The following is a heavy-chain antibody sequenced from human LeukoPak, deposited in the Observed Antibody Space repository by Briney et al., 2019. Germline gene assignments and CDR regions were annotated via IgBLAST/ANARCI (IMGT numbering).Heavy chain of an antibody. V-gene: IGHV1-2*02. CDR1: GYTFTGYY. CDR3: ARDLRRNYFDP. CDR2: INSNLGDT. J-gene: IGHJ5*02. Sequence: ASVKVSCKASGYTFTGYYMHWVRQAPGQGLEWMGWINSNLGDTSYAQKFQGRVTMTRDTSISTAYMELSRLTSDDTAMYYCARDLRRNYFDPWGQGTLVTVSS.